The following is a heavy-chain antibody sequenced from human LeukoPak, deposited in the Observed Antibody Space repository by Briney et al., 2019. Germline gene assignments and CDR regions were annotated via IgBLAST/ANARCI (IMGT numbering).Heavy chain of an antibody. CDR1: GGTFSSYA. J-gene: IGHJ2*01. Sequence: ASVKVSDKASGGTFSSYAISWVRQAPGQGLEWMGGIIPIFGTANYAQKFQGRVTITADESTSTAYMELSSLRSEDTAVYYCARQKRGYSYGPLRPLVDFDLWGRGTLVTVSS. D-gene: IGHD5-18*01. CDR3: ARQKRGYSYGPLRPLVDFDL. V-gene: IGHV1-69*13. CDR2: IIPIFGTA.